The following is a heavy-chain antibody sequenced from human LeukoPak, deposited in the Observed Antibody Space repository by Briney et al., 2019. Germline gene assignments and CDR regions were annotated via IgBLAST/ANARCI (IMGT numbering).Heavy chain of an antibody. CDR2: IYYSGST. CDR1: GGSISSSSYY. D-gene: IGHD5/OR15-5a*01. Sequence: SETLSLTCTVSGGSISSSSYYWGWIRQPPGKGLEWIGSIYYSGSTHYNPSLKSRATISVDTSKTQFPLKLNSVTAADTAVFFCARAVRLGPFVYYFDYWGQGTLVTVSS. V-gene: IGHV4-39*01. CDR3: ARAVRLGPFVYYFDY. J-gene: IGHJ4*02.